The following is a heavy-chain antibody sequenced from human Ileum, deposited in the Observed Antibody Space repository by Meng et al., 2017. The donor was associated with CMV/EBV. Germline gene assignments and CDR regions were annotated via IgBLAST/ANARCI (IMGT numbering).Heavy chain of an antibody. CDR3: ARPNHSSPSSVGD. CDR1: GYTFTNYG. Sequence: ASVKVSCKASGYTFTNYGIFWVRQAPGQGLEWMGWISTSSGDTNYAQNLQGRVTMTTDTSTNTAYMELRSLTSDDTAVYYCARPNHSSPSSVGDWGQGTLVTVSS. CDR2: ISTSSGDT. D-gene: IGHD6-19*01. J-gene: IGHJ4*02. V-gene: IGHV1-18*01.